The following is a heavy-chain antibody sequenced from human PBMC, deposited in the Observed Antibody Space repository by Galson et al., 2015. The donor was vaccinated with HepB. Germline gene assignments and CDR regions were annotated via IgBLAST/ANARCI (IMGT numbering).Heavy chain of an antibody. CDR2: IVPIFGTA. D-gene: IGHD3-16*01. CDR1: GGTFNTHG. V-gene: IGHV1-69*13. Sequence: SVKVSCKVSGGTFNTHGISWVRQAPRQGLEWVGVIVPIFGTAHYTQRFRGRVIITADESTSTSYMELNSLRSEDTAVYFCARADGSRDYDYFYYYMDVWGKGTTVTVSS. CDR3: ARADGSRDYDYFYYYMDV. J-gene: IGHJ6*03.